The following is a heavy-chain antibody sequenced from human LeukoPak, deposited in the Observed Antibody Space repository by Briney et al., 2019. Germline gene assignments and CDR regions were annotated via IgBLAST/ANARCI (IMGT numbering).Heavy chain of an antibody. CDR2: INHSGST. J-gene: IGHJ4*02. D-gene: IGHD3-10*01. CDR3: ARGGGLAYYYGSGSYYEKYYFDY. V-gene: IGHV4-34*01. Sequence: PSETLSLTCAVYGGSFSGYYWSWIRQPPGKGLEWIGEINHSGSTNYNPSLKSRVTISVDTSRNQFSLKLSSVTAADTAVYYCARGGGLAYYYGSGSYYEKYYFDYWGQGTLVTVSS. CDR1: GGSFSGYY.